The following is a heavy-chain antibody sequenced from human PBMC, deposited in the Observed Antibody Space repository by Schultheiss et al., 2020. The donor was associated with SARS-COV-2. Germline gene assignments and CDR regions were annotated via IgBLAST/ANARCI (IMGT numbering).Heavy chain of an antibody. CDR3: AREGNVDTAMVTPYYYGMDV. CDR1: GGTFSSYA. J-gene: IGHJ6*02. CDR2: IIPIFGTA. Sequence: SVKVSCKASGGTFSSYAISWVRQAPGQGLEWMGGIIPIFGTANYAQKFQGRVTITADESTSTAYMELSSLRSEDTAVYYCAREGNVDTAMVTPYYYGMDVWGQGTTVTVSS. V-gene: IGHV1-69*13. D-gene: IGHD5-18*01.